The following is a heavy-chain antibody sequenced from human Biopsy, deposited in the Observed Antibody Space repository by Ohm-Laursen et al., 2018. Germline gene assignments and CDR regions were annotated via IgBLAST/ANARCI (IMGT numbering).Heavy chain of an antibody. CDR3: AKDQPDLAVVVAAHWYFDL. V-gene: IGHV3-23*01. Sequence: SLRLSCAASDFTFDDYAMSWVRQGPEKGLEWVSAISDIGSSTFYSDSVKGRFTISRDNSKKTLYLQMNSLRAEDTAIYYCAKDQPDLAVVVAAHWYFDLWGRGTLVTVSS. CDR1: DFTFDDYA. D-gene: IGHD2-15*01. J-gene: IGHJ2*01. CDR2: ISDIGSST.